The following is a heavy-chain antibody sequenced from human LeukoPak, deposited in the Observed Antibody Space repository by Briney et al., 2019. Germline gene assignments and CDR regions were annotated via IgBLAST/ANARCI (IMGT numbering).Heavy chain of an antibody. V-gene: IGHV3-21*01. CDR3: ARVRGGWYEDY. D-gene: IGHD6-19*01. CDR2: ITTSSDP. CDR1: GYTFSSYS. J-gene: IGHJ4*02. Sequence: GGSLRLSCAASGYTFSSYSMTWVRQAPGKGLEWVSSITTSSDPFYADSVKGRFTISRDNAKNSLYLQMNSLRVEDTALYYCARVRGGWYEDYWGQGTLVTVSS.